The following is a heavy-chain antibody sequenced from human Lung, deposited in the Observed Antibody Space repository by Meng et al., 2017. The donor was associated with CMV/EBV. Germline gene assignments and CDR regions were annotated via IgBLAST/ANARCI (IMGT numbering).Heavy chain of an antibody. CDR2: ISAYNGNT. CDR3: AGAAAAGTNWFDP. V-gene: IGHV1-18*01. CDR1: GYTFTSYG. J-gene: IGHJ5*02. D-gene: IGHD6-13*01. Sequence: ASVKVSXKAPGYTFTSYGISSVRQAPGQGLEWMGWISAYNGNTNYAQKLQGRVTMTTDTSTSTAYMELRSLRSDDTAVYYCAGAAAAGTNWFDPWGQGTLVTVSS.